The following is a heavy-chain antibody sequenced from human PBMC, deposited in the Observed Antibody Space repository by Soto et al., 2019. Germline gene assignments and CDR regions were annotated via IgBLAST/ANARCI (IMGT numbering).Heavy chain of an antibody. CDR1: GGTFSSYA. V-gene: IGHV1-69*06. Sequence: ASVKVSCKASGGTFSSYAISWVRQAPGQGLEWMGGIIPIFGTANYAQKFQGRVTITADKSTSTAYMELSSLRSEDTAVYYCARDLDRYGYCSGGSCYFPQRRDYGMDVWGQGTTVTVSS. CDR2: IIPIFGTA. CDR3: ARDLDRYGYCSGGSCYFPQRRDYGMDV. J-gene: IGHJ6*02. D-gene: IGHD2-15*01.